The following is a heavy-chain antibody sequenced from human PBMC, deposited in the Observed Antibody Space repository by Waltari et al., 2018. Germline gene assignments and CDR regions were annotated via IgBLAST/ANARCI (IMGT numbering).Heavy chain of an antibody. D-gene: IGHD3-22*01. CDR1: GYSISSGYY. CDR3: ARQGSGYYPNWFDP. V-gene: IGHV4-38-2*01. Sequence: QVQLQESGPGLVKPSETLSLTCAVSGYSISSGYYWGWIRQPPGKGLEWIGSIYHSGSTYYNPSLKSRVTISVDTSKNQFSRKLSSVTAADTAVYYCARQGSGYYPNWFDPWGQGTLVTVSS. J-gene: IGHJ5*02. CDR2: IYHSGST.